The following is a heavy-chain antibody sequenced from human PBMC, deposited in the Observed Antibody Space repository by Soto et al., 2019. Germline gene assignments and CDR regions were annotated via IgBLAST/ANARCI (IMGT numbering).Heavy chain of an antibody. J-gene: IGHJ4*02. CDR3: ARGGIVVVPAAIEWVCDY. D-gene: IGHD2-2*01. CDR1: GGSISSYY. V-gene: IGHV4-59*08. CDR2: IYYSGST. Sequence: QVQLQESGPGLVKPSETLSLTCTVSGGSISSYYWSWIRQPPGKGLECIGYIYYSGSTNYNPSLKSRVTISVDTSKNQFSRKLSSVTAADTAVYYCARGGIVVVPAAIEWVCDYWGQGTLVTVSS.